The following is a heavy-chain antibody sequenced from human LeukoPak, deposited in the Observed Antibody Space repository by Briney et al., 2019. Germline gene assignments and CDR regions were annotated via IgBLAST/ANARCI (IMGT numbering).Heavy chain of an antibody. D-gene: IGHD6-19*01. CDR3: ARDSSGWSHDAFDI. J-gene: IGHJ3*02. CDR1: GFTFSSYE. Sequence: PGGSLRLSCAASGFTFSSYEMNWVRQAPGKGLEWVSYISSGGSTIYYTDSVKGRFTISRDNAKNSLYLQMNSLRAEDTAIYYCARDSSGWSHDAFDIWGQGTMVTVSS. V-gene: IGHV3-48*03. CDR2: ISSGGSTI.